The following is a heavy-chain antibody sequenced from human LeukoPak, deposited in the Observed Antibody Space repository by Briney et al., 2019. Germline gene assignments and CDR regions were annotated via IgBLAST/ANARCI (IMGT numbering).Heavy chain of an antibody. Sequence: ASVKVSCKVSGYTLTELSMHWVRQAPGKGLEWMGGFDPEDGETIYAQKFQGRVTMTEDTSTDTAYMELSSLRSEDTAVYYCATARLSYSSSWLDYWGQGTLVTVSS. CDR1: GYTLTELS. CDR3: ATARLSYSSSWLDY. D-gene: IGHD6-13*01. V-gene: IGHV1-24*01. J-gene: IGHJ4*02. CDR2: FDPEDGET.